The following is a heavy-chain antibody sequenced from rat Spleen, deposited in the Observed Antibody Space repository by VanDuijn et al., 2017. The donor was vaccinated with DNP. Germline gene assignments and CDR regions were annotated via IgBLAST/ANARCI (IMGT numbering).Heavy chain of an antibody. CDR3: TRGSDY. D-gene: IGHD5-1*01. J-gene: IGHJ2*01. V-gene: IGHV5-19*01. CDR2: ISTSGGST. CDR1: GFTFSNYG. Sequence: EVQLVESGGGLVQPGRSLKLSCAASGFTFSNYGMAWVRQAPKKGLEWVATISTSGGSTYYADPVKGRLPISRDNAKSTLYLQMDSLRSEETATYYCTRGSDYWGQGVMVTVSS.